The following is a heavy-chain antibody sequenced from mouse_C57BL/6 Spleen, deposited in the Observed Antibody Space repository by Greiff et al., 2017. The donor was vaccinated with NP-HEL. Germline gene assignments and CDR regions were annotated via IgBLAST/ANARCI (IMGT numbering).Heavy chain of an antibody. CDR3: AREDDYDRDYAMDY. J-gene: IGHJ4*01. Sequence: EVMLVESGGGLVKPGGSLKLSCAASGFTFSSYAMSWVRQTPEKRLEWVATISDGGSYTYYPDNVKGRFTISRDNAKNNLYLQMSHLKSEDTAMYYCAREDDYDRDYAMDYWGQGTSVTVSS. V-gene: IGHV5-4*01. CDR1: GFTFSSYA. D-gene: IGHD2-4*01. CDR2: ISDGGSYT.